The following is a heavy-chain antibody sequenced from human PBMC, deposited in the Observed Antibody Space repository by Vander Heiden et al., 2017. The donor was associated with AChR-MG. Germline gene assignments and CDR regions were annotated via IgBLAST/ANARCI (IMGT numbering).Heavy chain of an antibody. V-gene: IGHV3-53*02. CDR2: IYSGGST. D-gene: IGHD1-1*01. CDR3: ARLRWPTGYFDY. Sequence: EVQLVETGGGLIQPGGSLRLSCAASGFPVSSNYMSWVRQAPGKGLEWVSVIYSGGSTYYADSVKGRFTISRDNSKNTLYLQMNSLRAEDTAVYYCARLRWPTGYFDYWGQGTLVTVSS. J-gene: IGHJ4*02. CDR1: GFPVSSNY.